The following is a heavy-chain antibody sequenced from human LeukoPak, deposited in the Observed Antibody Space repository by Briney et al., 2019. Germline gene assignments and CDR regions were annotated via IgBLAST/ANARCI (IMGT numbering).Heavy chain of an antibody. D-gene: IGHD1-26*01. Sequence: GGSLRLSCVVSGFTFSTYCMHWVRQAPGKGLEWVAVIWYGGSNKYYADSVKGRFTISRDNSKNTLYLQMNSLRAEDTAVYYCAKDLGYSGSYGFDIWGQGTMVTVSS. CDR3: AKDLGYSGSYGFDI. CDR1: GFTFSTYC. CDR2: IWYGGSNK. J-gene: IGHJ3*02. V-gene: IGHV3-30*02.